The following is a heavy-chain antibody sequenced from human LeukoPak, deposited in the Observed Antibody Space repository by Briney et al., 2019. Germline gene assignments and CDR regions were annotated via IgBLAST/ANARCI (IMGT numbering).Heavy chain of an antibody. J-gene: IGHJ6*02. CDR3: VGGGTSVAGMDV. V-gene: IGHV6-1*01. CDR2: TYYRSEWFH. CDR1: GDGVSSNSAA. Sequence: SQTLSLTCVISGDGVSSNSAAWNWIRQSPSRGLEWLGRTYYRSEWFHDYAVSVKSRMIINPDTSKNQFSPQLDSVTPEDTAIYYCVGGGTSVAGMDVWGQGTTVTVSS. D-gene: IGHD1-1*01.